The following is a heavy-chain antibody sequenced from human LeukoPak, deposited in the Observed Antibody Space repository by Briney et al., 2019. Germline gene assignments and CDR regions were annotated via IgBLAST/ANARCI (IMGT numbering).Heavy chain of an antibody. J-gene: IGHJ5*02. D-gene: IGHD5-12*01. CDR2: IYYSGST. Sequence: SETLSLTCTVSGGSTSSYYWSWIRQPPGKGLEWIGYIYYSGSTNYNPSLKSRVTISVDTSKNQFSLKLSSVTAADTAVYYCARAGATYSGYDWAHRWFDPWGQGTLVTVSS. CDR1: GGSTSSYY. V-gene: IGHV4-59*01. CDR3: ARAGATYSGYDWAHRWFDP.